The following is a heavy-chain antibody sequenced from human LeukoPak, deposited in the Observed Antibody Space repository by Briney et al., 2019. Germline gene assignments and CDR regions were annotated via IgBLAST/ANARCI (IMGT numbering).Heavy chain of an antibody. Sequence: GGSLRLSCAASGFTFSSYGMHWVRQAPSKGLEWVAVIWYDGSNKYYADPVKGRFTISRDNSKNTLYLQMNSLRAEDTAVYYCARANYDILTGHKRDCFDYWGQGTLVTVSS. D-gene: IGHD3-9*01. CDR1: GFTFSSYG. CDR3: ARANYDILTGHKRDCFDY. V-gene: IGHV3-33*01. J-gene: IGHJ4*02. CDR2: IWYDGSNK.